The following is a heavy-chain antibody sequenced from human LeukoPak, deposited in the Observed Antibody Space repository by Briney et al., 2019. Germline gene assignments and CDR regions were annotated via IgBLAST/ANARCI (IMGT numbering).Heavy chain of an antibody. CDR2: ITGGGATT. V-gene: IGHV3-23*01. CDR3: AKMQGYFDY. CDR1: GLTFSSYG. J-gene: IGHJ4*02. Sequence: GGSLRLSCEASGLTFSSYGMSWVRQAPGKGLQWVSAITGGGATTYYADSVKGRFTISRDNSKNMLYLQMNSLRAEDTAVYYCAKMQGYFDYWGQGTLVPVSS.